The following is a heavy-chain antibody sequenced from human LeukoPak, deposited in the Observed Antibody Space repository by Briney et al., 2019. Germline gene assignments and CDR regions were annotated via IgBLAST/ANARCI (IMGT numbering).Heavy chain of an antibody. D-gene: IGHD3-22*01. CDR2: MHYSGNT. CDR1: GGSVSSTSSY. Sequence: SETLSLTCTVSGGSVSSTSSYWSWIRQPPGKGLEWIGYMHYSGNTNYNPSLKSRVTISVDTSKHQFSLKLNSVTSADTAVYYCARDTRYYDNSGYYYFDYWGRGTLVTVSS. J-gene: IGHJ4*02. CDR3: ARDTRYYDNSGYYYFDY. V-gene: IGHV4-61*01.